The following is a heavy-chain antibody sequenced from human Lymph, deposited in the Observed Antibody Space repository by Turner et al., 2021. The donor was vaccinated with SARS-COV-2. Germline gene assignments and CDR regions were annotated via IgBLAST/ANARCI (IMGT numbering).Heavy chain of an antibody. CDR3: AKEGDTAMVNFDY. D-gene: IGHD5-18*01. CDR2: ISGSGGST. Sequence: EVQLLESGGGLVQPGGSLRLSCAASGFTLSSDAISWFRQAPGKGLGLVSVISGSGGSTYYADSVKGRFTISRDNSKNTLYLQMNSLRAEDTAVYYCAKEGDTAMVNFDYWGQGTLVTVSS. V-gene: IGHV3-23*01. J-gene: IGHJ4*02. CDR1: GFTLSSDA.